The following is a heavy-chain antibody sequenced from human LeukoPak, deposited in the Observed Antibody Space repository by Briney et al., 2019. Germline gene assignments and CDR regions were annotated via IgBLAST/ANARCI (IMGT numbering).Heavy chain of an antibody. CDR3: ARDTAMVTNDAFDI. Sequence: SETLSLTCTVSGGSISSYYWSWLRQPAGKGLEWIGRIYTSGSTNYNPSLKSRVTMSVDTSKNQFSLKLSSVTAADTAVYYCARDTAMVTNDAFDIWGQGTMVTVSS. CDR1: GGSISSYY. J-gene: IGHJ3*02. D-gene: IGHD5-18*01. V-gene: IGHV4-4*07. CDR2: IYTSGST.